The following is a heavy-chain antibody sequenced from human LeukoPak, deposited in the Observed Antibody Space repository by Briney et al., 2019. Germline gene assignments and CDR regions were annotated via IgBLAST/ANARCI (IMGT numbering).Heavy chain of an antibody. CDR3: AVSTVGTPVPPHFDF. CDR1: GYSIRSDYY. V-gene: IGHV4-38-2*02. J-gene: IGHJ3*01. D-gene: IGHD4-23*01. Sequence: SETLSLTCTVSGYSIRSDYYWGWIRQPPGKGLEWIGSIYHTGRSYYTPSLESRVTISADTSKLQFSLRLNSVTAADTAVYFCAVSTVGTPVPPHFDFWGQGTMVTVSS. CDR2: IYHTGRS.